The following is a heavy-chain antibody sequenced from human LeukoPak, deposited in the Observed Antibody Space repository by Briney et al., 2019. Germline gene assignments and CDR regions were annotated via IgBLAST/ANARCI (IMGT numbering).Heavy chain of an antibody. J-gene: IGHJ3*02. Sequence: KPSQTLSLTCTVSGGSISSGSYYWSWIRQPAGKGLEWIGRIYTSGSTNYNPSLKSRVTISVDTSKNQFSLKLSSVTAADTAVYYCARYNPYRGGAFDIWGQGTMVTVSS. CDR2: IYTSGST. D-gene: IGHD3-10*01. V-gene: IGHV4-61*02. CDR1: GGSISSGSYY. CDR3: ARYNPYRGGAFDI.